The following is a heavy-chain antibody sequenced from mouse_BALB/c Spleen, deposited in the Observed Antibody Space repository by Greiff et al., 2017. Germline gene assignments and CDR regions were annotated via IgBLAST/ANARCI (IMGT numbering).Heavy chain of an antibody. CDR1: GFTFSSFG. CDR2: ISSGSSTI. CDR3: ARSGDYDDGTGYAMDY. J-gene: IGHJ4*01. V-gene: IGHV5-17*02. Sequence: EVKLVESGGGLVQPGGSRKLSCAASGFTFSSFGMHWVRQAPEKGLEWVAYISSGSSTIYYADTVKGRFTISRDNPKNTLFLQMTSLRSEDTAMYYCARSGDYDDGTGYAMDYWGQGTSVTVSS. D-gene: IGHD2-4*01.